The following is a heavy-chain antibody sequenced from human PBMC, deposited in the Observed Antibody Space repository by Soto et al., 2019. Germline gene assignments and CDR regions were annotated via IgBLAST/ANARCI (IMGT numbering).Heavy chain of an antibody. J-gene: IGHJ1*01. V-gene: IGHV1-69*05. CDR1: GGTFSSYA. CDR3: ARVRGDIGAYYGVY. D-gene: IGHD3-22*01. Sequence: QVQLVQSGAEVKLPGSSVKVSCKASGGTFSSYAISWVRQAPGQGLEWMGGIIPIFGTANYAQKFQGIVTITPDESTSTAYRELSRLSSEDTAVSYCARVRGDIGAYYGVYWGQGTLVTVSS. CDR2: IIPIFGTA.